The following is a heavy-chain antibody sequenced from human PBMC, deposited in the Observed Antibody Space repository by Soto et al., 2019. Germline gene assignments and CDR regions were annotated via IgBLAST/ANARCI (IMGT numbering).Heavy chain of an antibody. Sequence: PSETLSLTCTVSGGSISSYYWSWIRQPPGKGLEWIGYIHYSGSTNYNPSLKSRVTISVDTSKNQFSLKLSSVTAADTAVYYCAGGCSGGSCGLRYWGQGTLVTVSS. V-gene: IGHV4-59*01. CDR1: GGSISSYY. CDR3: AGGCSGGSCGLRY. J-gene: IGHJ4*02. CDR2: IHYSGST. D-gene: IGHD2-15*01.